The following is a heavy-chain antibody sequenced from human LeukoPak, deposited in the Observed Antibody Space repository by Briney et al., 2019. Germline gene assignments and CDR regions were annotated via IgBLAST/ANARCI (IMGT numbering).Heavy chain of an antibody. D-gene: IGHD3-16*01. CDR1: GGSISSGDYY. CDR2: IYYSGST. CDR3: ARVLDLGAFDI. V-gene: IGHV4-61*08. Sequence: SETLSLTCTVSGGSISSGDYYWSWIRQPPGKGLEWIGYIYYSGSTNYNPSLKSRVTISVDTSKNQFSLKLSSVTAADTAVYYCARVLDLGAFDIWGQGTMVTVSS. J-gene: IGHJ3*02.